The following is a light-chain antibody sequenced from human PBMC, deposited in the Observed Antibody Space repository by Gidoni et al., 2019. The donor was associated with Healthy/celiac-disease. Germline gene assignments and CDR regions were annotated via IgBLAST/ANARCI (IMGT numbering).Light chain of an antibody. CDR2: DAN. V-gene: IGKV1-33*01. Sequence: DIQITTSPSSLSASVGDRVTITCQASPDISNYLNWYQQNPGTAPKLLIYDANTLETGVPSRISGSGAGKYITITISRLHPEDIATYYWQQYDKLLYTFGQGTKLEIK. J-gene: IGKJ2*01. CDR1: PDISNY. CDR3: QQYDKLLYT.